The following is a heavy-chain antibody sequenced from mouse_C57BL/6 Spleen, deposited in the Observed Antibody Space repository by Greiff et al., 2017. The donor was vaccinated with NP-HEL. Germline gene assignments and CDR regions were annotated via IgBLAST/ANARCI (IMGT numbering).Heavy chain of an antibody. D-gene: IGHD1-1*01. CDR1: GYTFTSYG. CDR3: ARWDYYGSSYEGAWFAY. J-gene: IGHJ3*01. Sequence: VQLQQSGAELARPGASVKLSCKASGYTFTSYGISWVKQRTGQGLEWIGEIYPRSGNTYYNEKFKGKATLTADKSSSTAYMELRSLTSEDSAVYFCARWDYYGSSYEGAWFAYWGQGTLVTVSA. V-gene: IGHV1-81*01. CDR2: IYPRSGNT.